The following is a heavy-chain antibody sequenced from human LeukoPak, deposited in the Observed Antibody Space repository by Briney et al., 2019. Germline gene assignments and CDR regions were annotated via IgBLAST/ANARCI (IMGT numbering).Heavy chain of an antibody. J-gene: IGHJ4*02. CDR3: AKDITHSYYDSSGYYLD. CDR2: ISWNSGSI. CDR1: GFTFDDYA. D-gene: IGHD3-22*01. V-gene: IGHV3-9*01. Sequence: PGGSLRPSCAASGFTFDDYAMHWVRQAPGKGLEWVSGISWNSGSIGYADSVKGRFTISRDNAKNSLYLQMNNLRAEDTALYYCAKDITHSYYDSSGYYLDWGQGTLVTVSS.